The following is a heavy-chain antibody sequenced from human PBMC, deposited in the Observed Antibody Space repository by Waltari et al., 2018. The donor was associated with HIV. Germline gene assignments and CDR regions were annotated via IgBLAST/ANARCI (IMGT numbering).Heavy chain of an antibody. V-gene: IGHV5-51*03. CDR2: IYPGDSDT. CDR1: GYSFTGYW. J-gene: IGHJ4*02. D-gene: IGHD3-22*01. CDR3: ATSRSTYYDTGGYFDY. Sequence: EVQLVQSGAEVKKPGETLKMSRKASGYSFTGYWHARVRQMPGKGLEWMGIIYPGDSDTRYSPSFQGQVTISADKSISTAYLQWSSLKASDTAMYYCATSRSTYYDTGGYFDYWGQGTLVTVSS.